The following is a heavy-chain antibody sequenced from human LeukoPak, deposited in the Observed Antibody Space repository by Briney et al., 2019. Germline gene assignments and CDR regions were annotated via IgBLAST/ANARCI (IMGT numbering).Heavy chain of an antibody. Sequence: GGSLSLSRASSGVTLRNYTMTWIRQAPGKGLQWVSVISGDGESTYYADSVRGRFTISRDNSKNTMYLQMNSLRAEDTAVYCCARESDTGFGLSLDYWGQGNLVTVSS. D-gene: IGHD3-10*01. V-gene: IGHV3-23*01. J-gene: IGHJ4*02. CDR2: ISGDGEST. CDR1: GVTLRNYT. CDR3: ARESDTGFGLSLDY.